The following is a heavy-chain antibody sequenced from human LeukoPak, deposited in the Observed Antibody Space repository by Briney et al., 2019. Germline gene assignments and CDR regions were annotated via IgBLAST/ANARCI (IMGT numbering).Heavy chain of an antibody. V-gene: IGHV4-59*08. CDR1: GVSIFSYY. Sequence: SETLSLTCTVSGVSIFSYYWNWIRQSPGQGLEWTGYTHYSGTINYNPSLKSRVSISIDTSKSQFSLKLTSATAADTALYYCATGRSIRYFDYWGQGTLLSVSS. D-gene: IGHD3-9*01. J-gene: IGHJ4*02. CDR2: THYSGTI. CDR3: ATGRSIRYFDY.